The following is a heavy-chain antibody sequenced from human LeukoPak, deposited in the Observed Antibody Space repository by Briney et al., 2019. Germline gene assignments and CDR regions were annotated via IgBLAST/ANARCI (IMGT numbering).Heavy chain of an antibody. CDR3: ARWGYCSGGNCYIDY. CDR1: GFTFSSYA. D-gene: IGHD2-15*01. J-gene: IGHJ4*02. Sequence: GGSLRLSCAASGFTFSSYAMHWVRQAPGKGLEWVAVISYDGSNKYYADSVKGRFTISRDNSKNTLYLQMNSLRAEDTAVYYCARWGYCSGGNCYIDYWGQGTLVTVSS. CDR2: ISYDGSNK. V-gene: IGHV3-30-3*01.